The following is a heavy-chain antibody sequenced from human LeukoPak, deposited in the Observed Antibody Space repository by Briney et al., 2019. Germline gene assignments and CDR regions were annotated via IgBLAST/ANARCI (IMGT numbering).Heavy chain of an antibody. J-gene: IGHJ6*03. D-gene: IGHD3-9*01. V-gene: IGHV4-39*01. CDR2: IYYTGST. CDR1: SGSISSNNYC. Sequence: MPSETLSLTCTVSSGSISSNNYCWGWIRQPPGKGLEWIGSIYYTGSTFYNPSLKSRVTMSLDALKNQFTLKVTSVTATDTAVYYCARLVSYDVLTENFYKYYMDVWGKGTTVTVSS. CDR3: ARLVSYDVLTENFYKYYMDV.